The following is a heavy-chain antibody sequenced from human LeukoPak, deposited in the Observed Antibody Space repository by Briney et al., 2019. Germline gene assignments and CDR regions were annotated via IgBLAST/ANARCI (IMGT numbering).Heavy chain of an antibody. V-gene: IGHV4-61*05. J-gene: IGHJ4*02. D-gene: IGHD3-16*01. CDR2: IYYSGST. CDR1: GGSISSSSYY. Sequence: SETLSLTCTVSGGSISSSSYYWGWIRQPPGKGLEWIGYIYYSGSTNYNPSLKSRVTISVDTSKNQFSLKLSSVTAADTAVYYCARHGGGVIDYWGQGTLVTVSS. CDR3: ARHGGGVIDY.